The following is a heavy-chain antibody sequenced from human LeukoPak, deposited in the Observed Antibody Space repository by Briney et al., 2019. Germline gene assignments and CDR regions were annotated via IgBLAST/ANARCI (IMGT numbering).Heavy chain of an antibody. Sequence: PGGSLRLSCAASGFMFSTYGMHWVRQAPGKGLEWVAVIWYDGSNTNYPESVKGRFTISRDNSKNTLYLQMNSLGAEDTAVYYCAKDRAGGDHRYFEYWGQGTPVTVSS. CDR2: IWYDGSNT. D-gene: IGHD4-17*01. V-gene: IGHV3-33*06. CDR3: AKDRAGGDHRYFEY. CDR1: GFMFSTYG. J-gene: IGHJ4*02.